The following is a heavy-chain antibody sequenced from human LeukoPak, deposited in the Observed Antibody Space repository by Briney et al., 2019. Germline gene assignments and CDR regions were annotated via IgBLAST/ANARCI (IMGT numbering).Heavy chain of an antibody. CDR2: INPSGGST. J-gene: IGHJ4*02. Sequence: ASVKVSCKASGYTFTSYYMHWVRLAPGQGLEWMGIINPSGGSTNYAQKFQGRVTMTRDTSTSTVYMELSSLRSEDTAVYYCARGGAVAATGDSWGQGTLVIVSS. D-gene: IGHD6-19*01. V-gene: IGHV1-46*01. CDR3: ARGGAVAATGDS. CDR1: GYTFTSYY.